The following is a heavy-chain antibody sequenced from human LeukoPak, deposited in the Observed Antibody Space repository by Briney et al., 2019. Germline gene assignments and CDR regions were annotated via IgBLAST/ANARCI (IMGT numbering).Heavy chain of an antibody. CDR1: GSTFSSYW. CDR3: ARVPYCSSTSCPRGWFDP. CDR2: INSDGSST. D-gene: IGHD2-2*01. V-gene: IGHV3-74*01. J-gene: IGHJ5*02. Sequence: GGSLRLSCAASGSTFSSYWMHWVRQAPGKGLVWVSRINSDGSSTSYTDSVKGRFTISRDNAKNTLYLQMNSLRAEDTAVYYCARVPYCSSTSCPRGWFDPWGQGTLVTVPS.